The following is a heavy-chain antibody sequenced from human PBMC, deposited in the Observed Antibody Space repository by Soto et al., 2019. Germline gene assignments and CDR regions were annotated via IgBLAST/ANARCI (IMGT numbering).Heavy chain of an antibody. V-gene: IGHV4-39*01. D-gene: IGHD6-13*01. Sequence: SETLSLTCAVYGVSISSSSYYWGWIRQPPGKGLEWIGSIYYSGSTYYNPSLKSRVTISVDTSKNQFSLKLSSVTAADTAVYYCARLGSSWYSDYWGQGTLVTVSS. CDR2: IYYSGST. CDR1: GVSISSSSYY. CDR3: ARLGSSWYSDY. J-gene: IGHJ4*02.